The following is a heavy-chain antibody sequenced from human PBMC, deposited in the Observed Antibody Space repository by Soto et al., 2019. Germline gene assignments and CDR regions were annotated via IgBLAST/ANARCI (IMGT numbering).Heavy chain of an antibody. V-gene: IGHV3-23*01. Sequence: GGSLRLSCVDSGFTFSDSVMAWVRQAPGKGLEWLSVMSGDGRTRYAVSVTGRFTISRDNSKNTLYLQMRSLWAEDAAAYYCVKWHTSNFDSLPFTGFDFWGQGTQVTVSS. J-gene: IGHJ4*02. CDR2: MSGDGRT. CDR3: VKWHTSNFDSLPFTGFDF. CDR1: GFTFSDSV. D-gene: IGHD3-22*01.